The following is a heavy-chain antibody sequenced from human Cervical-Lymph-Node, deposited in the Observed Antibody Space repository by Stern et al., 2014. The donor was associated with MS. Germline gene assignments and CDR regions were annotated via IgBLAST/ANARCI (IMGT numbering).Heavy chain of an antibody. V-gene: IGHV1-2*04. CDR2: INPNGGGT. CDR3: ARGESSGYYYYYYGMDV. D-gene: IGHD6-25*01. J-gene: IGHJ6*02. CDR1: GYTFTGYY. Sequence: QVQLVQSGAEVKKPGASVKVSCKASGYTFTGYYMHWVRQAPGQGLEWMGWINPNGGGTNYAQKFQGWVTMTRDTSISTAYMELSRLRSDDTAVYYWARGESSGYYYYYYGMDVWGQGTTVTVSS.